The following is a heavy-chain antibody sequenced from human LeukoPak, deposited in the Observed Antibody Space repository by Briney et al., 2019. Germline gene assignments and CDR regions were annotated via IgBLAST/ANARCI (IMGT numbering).Heavy chain of an antibody. CDR3: TRGMLRQPPDY. Sequence: PGGSLRLSCAASGFTFSSYSMNWVRQAPGKGLEWVSSISSSSSYIYYADSVKGRFTISRDNSKNTLYLQMNSLRVEDTANYCTRGMLRQPPDYWGQGMLVTVSS. V-gene: IGHV3-21*01. D-gene: IGHD3-10*02. J-gene: IGHJ4*02. CDR2: ISSSSSYI. CDR1: GFTFSSYS.